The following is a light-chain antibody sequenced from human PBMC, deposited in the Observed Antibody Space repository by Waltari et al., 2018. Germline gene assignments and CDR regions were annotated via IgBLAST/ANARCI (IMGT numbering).Light chain of an antibody. V-gene: IGKV3-20*01. CDR3: QHYGSSSYT. J-gene: IGKJ2*01. Sequence: EIVLTQSPGTLSLSPGERATISCRASQSISSSYLAWYQQKPGQAPRLLSYGASSRATGIPDRFSGSGSGTDFTLTISRLEPEDFAVYYCQHYGSSSYTFGQGTKLEI. CDR2: GAS. CDR1: QSISSSY.